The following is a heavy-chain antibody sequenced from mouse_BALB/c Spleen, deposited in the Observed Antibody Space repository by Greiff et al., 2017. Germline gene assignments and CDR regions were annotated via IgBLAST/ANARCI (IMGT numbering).Heavy chain of an antibody. CDR2: IWGDGST. CDR3: ARAYYYGSSPYYFDY. D-gene: IGHD1-1*01. CDR1: GFSLTGYG. Sequence: VQLVESGPGLVAPSQSLSITCTVSGFSLTGYGVNWVRQPPGKGLEWLGMIWGDGSTDYNSALKSRLSISKDNSKSQVFLKMNSLQTDDTARYYCARAYYYGSSPYYFDYWGQGTTLTVSS. V-gene: IGHV2-6-7*01. J-gene: IGHJ2*01.